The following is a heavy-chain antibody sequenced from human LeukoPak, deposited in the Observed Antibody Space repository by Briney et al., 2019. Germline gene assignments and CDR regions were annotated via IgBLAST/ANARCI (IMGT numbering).Heavy chain of an antibody. CDR1: GGSISSSSYY. V-gene: IGHV4-39*01. Sequence: SETLSLTCTVSGGSISSSSYYWGWIRQPPGKGLEWIGSIYYSGSTYYNPSLKSRVTISVDTSKNQFSLKLSSVTVADTAVYYCAKTGAGAVAFDIWSQGTMVTVSS. CDR3: AKTGAGAVAFDI. J-gene: IGHJ3*02. CDR2: IYYSGST. D-gene: IGHD3-10*01.